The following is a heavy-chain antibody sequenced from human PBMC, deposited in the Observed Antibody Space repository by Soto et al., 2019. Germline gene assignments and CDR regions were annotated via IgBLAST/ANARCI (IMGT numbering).Heavy chain of an antibody. CDR1: GYTFTRHS. J-gene: IGHJ4*02. V-gene: IGHV1-46*01. Sequence: GASVKVSCKASGYTFTRHSMHWVRQAPGQGLEWMGMINPTGGGTTYAQKFQGRVTMTRDMSTGIVYMELTSLRPEDTAMYYCAKKVNSGPGSQYFDYWGQGTLVTVSS. CDR3: AKKVNSGPGSQYFDY. CDR2: INPTGGGT. D-gene: IGHD3-10*01.